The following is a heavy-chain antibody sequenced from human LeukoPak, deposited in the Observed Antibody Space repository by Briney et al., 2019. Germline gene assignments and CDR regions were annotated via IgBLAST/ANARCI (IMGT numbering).Heavy chain of an antibody. Sequence: SQTLSLTCTVSGGSISSGDYHWSWSRQPPGKGLEWIGYIYYSGSTYYNPSLKSRVTISVDKSKNQFSLKLTSVTAADTAVYYCARNPGSDYPEWWGQGTLVTVSS. J-gene: IGHJ4*02. CDR1: GGSISSGDYH. CDR3: ARNPGSDYPEW. V-gene: IGHV4-30-4*08. CDR2: IYYSGST. D-gene: IGHD4-17*01.